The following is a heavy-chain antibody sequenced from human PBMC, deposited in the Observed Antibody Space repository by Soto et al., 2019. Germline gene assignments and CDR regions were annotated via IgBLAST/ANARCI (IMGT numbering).Heavy chain of an antibody. V-gene: IGHV1-24*01. Sequence: ASVKVSCKVSGYTLTELSMHWVRQAPGKGLEWMGGFDPEDGETIYAQKFQGRVTMTEDTSTDTAYMELSSLRSEDTAVYYCATTLPSNRNYPDYYYYMDVWGKGTTVTVS. CDR2: FDPEDGET. D-gene: IGHD1-7*01. CDR1: GYTLTELS. J-gene: IGHJ6*03. CDR3: ATTLPSNRNYPDYYYYMDV.